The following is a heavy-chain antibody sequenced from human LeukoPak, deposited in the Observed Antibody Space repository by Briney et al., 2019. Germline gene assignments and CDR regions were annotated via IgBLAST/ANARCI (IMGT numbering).Heavy chain of an antibody. D-gene: IGHD6-19*01. CDR3: ARAIAVAGRGYNWFDP. CDR2: INPNSGGT. CDR1: GYTFTSYY. J-gene: IGHJ5*02. Sequence: ASVKVSCKASGYTFTSYYIHWVRQAPGQGLEWMGWINPNSGGTNYAQKFQGRVTMTRDTSISTAYMELSRLRSDDTAVYYCARAIAVAGRGYNWFDPWGQGTLVTVSS. V-gene: IGHV1-2*02.